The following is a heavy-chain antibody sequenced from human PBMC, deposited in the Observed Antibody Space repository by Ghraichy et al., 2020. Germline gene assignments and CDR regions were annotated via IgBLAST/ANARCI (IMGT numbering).Heavy chain of an antibody. V-gene: IGHV3-21*01. CDR3: ARVALSGSPSCDDY. J-gene: IGHJ4*02. Sequence: GGSLRLSCVASGFTFSSYSMNWVRQAPGKGLEWVSSISSSSSYIYYADSVKGRFTISRDNAKNSLYLQMNSLRAEDTAVYYCARVALSGSPSCDDYWGQGTLVTVSS. CDR2: ISSSSSYI. D-gene: IGHD1-26*01. CDR1: GFTFSSYS.